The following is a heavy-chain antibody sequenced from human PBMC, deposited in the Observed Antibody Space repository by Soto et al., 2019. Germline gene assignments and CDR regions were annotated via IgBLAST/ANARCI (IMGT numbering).Heavy chain of an antibody. CDR1: GGSISSGGYY. D-gene: IGHD3-22*01. CDR2: IYYSGST. V-gene: IGHV4-31*03. Sequence: TLSLTCTVSGGSISSGGYYWSWIRQHPGKGLEWIGYIYYSGSTYYNPSLNSRVTISVEKSKNQFSLKLSSVTAADTAVYYCASLSAGYYYDSSGYYFDYWGQGTLVTVS. CDR3: ASLSAGYYYDSSGYYFDY. J-gene: IGHJ4*02.